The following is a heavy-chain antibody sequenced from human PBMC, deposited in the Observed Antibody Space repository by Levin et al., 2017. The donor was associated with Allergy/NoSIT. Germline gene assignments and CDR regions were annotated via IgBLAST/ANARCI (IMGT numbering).Heavy chain of an antibody. CDR2: IYWDDDK. CDR3: AHHPYDERSYVLDY. CDR1: GFSLSSSGVG. Sequence: SGPTLVKPTQTLTLTCSFSGFSLSSSGVGVGWIRQPPGKALEWLALIYWDDDKRYSPSLKSRLTITKDTSKNQVVLIVTNVDPVDTGTYFCAHHPYDERSYVLDYWGQGTLVTVSS. V-gene: IGHV2-5*02. D-gene: IGHD3-22*01. J-gene: IGHJ4*02.